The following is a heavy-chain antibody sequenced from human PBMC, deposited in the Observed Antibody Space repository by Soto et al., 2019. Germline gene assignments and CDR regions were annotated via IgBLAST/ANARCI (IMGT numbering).Heavy chain of an antibody. CDR1: GGSISSYY. CDR3: AXGPFQLVVPVFLNWFDP. V-gene: IGHV4-59*01. CDR2: IYYSGST. D-gene: IGHD6-6*01. Sequence: SATLSLTCTVSGGSISSYYWSWIRQPPGKGLEWIGYIYYSGSTNYNPSLKSRVTISVDTSKNQFSLRLSSVTAADTAVYYCAXGPFQLVVPVFLNWFDPWGQGTLVTVSS. J-gene: IGHJ5*02.